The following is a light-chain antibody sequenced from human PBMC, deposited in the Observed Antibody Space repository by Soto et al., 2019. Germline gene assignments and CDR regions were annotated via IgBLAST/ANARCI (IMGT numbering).Light chain of an antibody. J-gene: IGKJ5*01. CDR3: KKYSGVPVT. Sequence: IQMTQSPSSLSASVGDRVTITCRASQDINKYLAWYQQRPGTVPKLLIYSASTLKSGVPSRFSGSRSGTDFTLTISSLQPEDVATYSCKKYSGVPVTFGQGTRLEIK. CDR1: QDINKY. CDR2: SAS. V-gene: IGKV1-27*01.